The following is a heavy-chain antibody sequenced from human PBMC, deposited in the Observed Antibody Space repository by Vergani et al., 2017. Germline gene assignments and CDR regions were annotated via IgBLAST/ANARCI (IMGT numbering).Heavy chain of an antibody. CDR3: ARDPNHYDSSGYYWGRYAGGYFDY. D-gene: IGHD3-22*01. CDR2: IWYDGSNK. V-gene: IGHV3-33*01. CDR1: GFTFSSYG. J-gene: IGHJ4*02. Sequence: QVQLVESGGGVVQPGRSLRLSCAASGFTFSSYGMHWVRQAPGKGLEWVAVIWYDGSNKYYADSVKGRFTISRDNSKNTLYLQMNSLRAEDTAVYYCARDPNHYDSSGYYWGRYAGGYFDYWGQGTLVTVSS.